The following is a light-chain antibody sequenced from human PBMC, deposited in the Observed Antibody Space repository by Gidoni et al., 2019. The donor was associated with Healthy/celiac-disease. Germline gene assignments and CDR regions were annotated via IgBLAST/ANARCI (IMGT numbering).Light chain of an antibody. V-gene: IGKV2D-29*01. Sequence: DVVMTQTPLSLSVTTVPPASIYCTSSQSLLHRDGKTYLYWYQQKPGHHPQILIYDVSSRFAGVPDRIIGSGSATDFTLNISRVEADDVVVYYCMQSIQRPPVYTFGQGTKLEIK. CDR1: QSLLHRDGKTY. CDR3: MQSIQRPPVYT. J-gene: IGKJ2*01. CDR2: DVS.